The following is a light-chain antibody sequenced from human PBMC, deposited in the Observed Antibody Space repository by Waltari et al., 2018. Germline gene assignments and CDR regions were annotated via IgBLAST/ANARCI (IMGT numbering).Light chain of an antibody. CDR2: DAS. Sequence: EIVLTQSPDTVSLSPGERATVSCRASQSVSGNFLAWYQHKPGQAPRLLMYDASTRLTGVPVRFSGSGSGTDFTLTISRLEPEDFAVYYCQEYGSSPSWTFGQGTKVELK. J-gene: IGKJ1*01. V-gene: IGKV3-20*01. CDR1: QSVSGNF. CDR3: QEYGSSPSWT.